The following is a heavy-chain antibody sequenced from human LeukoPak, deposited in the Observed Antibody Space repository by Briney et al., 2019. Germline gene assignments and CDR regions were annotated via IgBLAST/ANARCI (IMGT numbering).Heavy chain of an antibody. CDR3: ARGTPFYYYYGMDV. CDR2: IYYSGST. J-gene: IGHJ6*02. V-gene: IGHV4-59*01. CDR1: GGSISNYY. Sequence: SETLSLTCTVSGGSISNYYWSWIRQPPGKGLEWIGYIYYSGSTNYNPSLKSRVTISVDTSKNQFSLKLSSVTAADTAVYYCARGTPFYYYYGMDVWGQGTTVTVSS.